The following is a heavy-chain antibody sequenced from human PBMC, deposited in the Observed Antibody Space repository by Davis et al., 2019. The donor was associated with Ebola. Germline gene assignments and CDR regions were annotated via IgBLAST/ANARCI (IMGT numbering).Heavy chain of an antibody. Sequence: GESLKISCAASGFTFSSYWMSWVRQAPGKGLEWVANIKQDGSEKYYVDSVEGRFTISRDNSKNTLYLQMNSLRAEDTAVYYCARGNVVVVADLGYWGQGTLVTVSS. V-gene: IGHV3-7*01. CDR2: IKQDGSEK. J-gene: IGHJ4*02. CDR3: ARGNVVVVADLGY. CDR1: GFTFSSYW. D-gene: IGHD2-15*01.